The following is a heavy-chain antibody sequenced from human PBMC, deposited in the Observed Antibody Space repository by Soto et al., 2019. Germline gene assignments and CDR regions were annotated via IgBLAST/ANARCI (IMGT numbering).Heavy chain of an antibody. CDR3: ARGGQGPDFYGLDV. CDR2: VYTSGRT. CDR1: GDSGSYYY. D-gene: IGHD3-10*01. J-gene: IGHJ6*02. Sequence: SETLSLTCTVSGDSGSYYYWSWIRQPAGKGLEWIGRVYTSGRTNYSPSLKSRLTKSVDTSKNQFSLRLSSVTAADTAVYYCARGGQGPDFYGLDVWGQGTTVTVSS. V-gene: IGHV4-4*07.